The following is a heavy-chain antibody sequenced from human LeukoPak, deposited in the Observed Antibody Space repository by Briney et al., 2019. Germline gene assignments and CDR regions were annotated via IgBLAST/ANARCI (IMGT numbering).Heavy chain of an antibody. CDR1: GYTFTSYA. CDR2: INAGNGNT. V-gene: IGHV1-3*01. Sequence: ASVKVSCKASGYTFTSYAMHWVRQAPGQRLEWMGWINAGNGNTKYSQKFQGRVTITRDTSASTAYMELSSLRSEDTAVYYCATRGSSSWYSDAFDIWGQGTMVTVSS. J-gene: IGHJ3*02. CDR3: ATRGSSSWYSDAFDI. D-gene: IGHD6-13*01.